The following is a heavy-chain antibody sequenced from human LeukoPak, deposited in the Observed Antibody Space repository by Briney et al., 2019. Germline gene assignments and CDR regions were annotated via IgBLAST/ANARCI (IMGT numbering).Heavy chain of an antibody. CDR3: ARAGQGYSSGWYGVN. CDR2: ISAYNGNT. CDR1: GYTFTSYG. V-gene: IGHV1-18*01. J-gene: IGHJ4*02. D-gene: IGHD6-19*01. Sequence: ASVNVSCKASGYTFTSYGISWVRQAPGQGLEWMGWISAYNGNTNYAQKLQGRVTMTTDTSTSTAYMELRSLRSDDTAVYYCARAGQGYSSGWYGVNWGQGTLVTVSS.